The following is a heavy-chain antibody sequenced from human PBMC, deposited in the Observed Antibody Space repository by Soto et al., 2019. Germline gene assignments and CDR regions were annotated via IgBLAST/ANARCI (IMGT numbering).Heavy chain of an antibody. CDR2: IYYSGST. J-gene: IGHJ5*01. Sequence: TRSLTCTVSGRSMRGGDYYWSWIRQHPGKGLEWIGYIYYSGSTNYNPSLKSRVTISVDTSKNQFSLKLSSLTAADTAVYYCARGDYGDYSWFDSWGQGPLVTVSS. CDR1: GRSMRGGDYY. CDR3: ARGDYGDYSWFDS. D-gene: IGHD4-17*01. V-gene: IGHV4-31*03.